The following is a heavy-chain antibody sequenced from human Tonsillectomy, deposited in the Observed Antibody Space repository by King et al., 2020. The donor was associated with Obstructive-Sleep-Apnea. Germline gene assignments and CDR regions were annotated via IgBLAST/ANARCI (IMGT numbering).Heavy chain of an antibody. J-gene: IGHJ5*02. Sequence: VQLVESGGGLVQPGRSLRLSCAASGFTFDDYAMHWVRQAPGKGLEWVSGISWNSGSIGYADSVKGRFTISRHNAKNSLYLQMNSLRAEDTALYYCAKDPSSSWSPNWFDPWGQGTLVTVSS. D-gene: IGHD6-13*01. CDR3: AKDPSSSWSPNWFDP. V-gene: IGHV3-9*01. CDR2: ISWNSGSI. CDR1: GFTFDDYA.